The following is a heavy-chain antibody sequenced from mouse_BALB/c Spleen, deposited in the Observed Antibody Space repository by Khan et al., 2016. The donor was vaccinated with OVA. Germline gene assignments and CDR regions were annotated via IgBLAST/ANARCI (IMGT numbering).Heavy chain of an antibody. CDR2: ISSDSRTP. CDR3: ARTGYYYFDY. CDR1: GFTFSGFG. Sequence: EVELVESGGGLVQPGGSRKLSCAASGFTFSGFGMHWVRQAPEKGLEWVAYISSDSRTPYYADTVRGRFTISGDNPKNDLFLQMTSLRSEDTAMYFCARTGYYYFDYWGQGTTLTVSS. J-gene: IGHJ2*01. D-gene: IGHD2-3*01. V-gene: IGHV5-17*02.